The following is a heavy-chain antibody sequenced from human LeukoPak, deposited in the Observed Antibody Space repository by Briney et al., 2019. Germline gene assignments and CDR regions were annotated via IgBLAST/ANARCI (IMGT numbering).Heavy chain of an antibody. CDR2: IAASGGST. D-gene: IGHD2-2*01. CDR3: AKDLGCSTSSCRYNWFDP. Sequence: GGSLRLSCAASGFTFSSYAMPWVRQAPGKGLEWVSLIAASGGSTYYADSVKGRFTISRDNSKNTLYLQMSSLRAEDTAIYHCAKDLGCSTSSCRYNWFDPWGQGTLVTVSS. V-gene: IGHV3-23*01. J-gene: IGHJ5*02. CDR1: GFTFSSYA.